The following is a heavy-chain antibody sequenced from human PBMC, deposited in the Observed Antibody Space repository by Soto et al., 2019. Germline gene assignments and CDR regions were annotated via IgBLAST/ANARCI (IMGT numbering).Heavy chain of an antibody. CDR2: VDPTDSYS. Sequence: GESLKISCKGPGYSFTNYWITWVRQLPGKGLEWLGRVDPTDSYSNYSPSFQGHVTISADKSISTAYPQWSSLKASDTAMYYCARRKRGAIQLYYNYGMDVWGQGTTVTVSS. CDR3: ARRKRGAIQLYYNYGMDV. V-gene: IGHV5-10-1*01. J-gene: IGHJ6*02. CDR1: GYSFTNYW. D-gene: IGHD5-18*01.